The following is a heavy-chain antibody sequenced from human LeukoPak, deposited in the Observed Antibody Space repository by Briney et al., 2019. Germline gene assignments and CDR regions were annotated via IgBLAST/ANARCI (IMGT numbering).Heavy chain of an antibody. J-gene: IGHJ4*02. D-gene: IGHD2/OR15-2a*01. CDR3: ARDLSTHYSIDF. Sequence: GGSLRLSCAASGFAFKTYAIHWVRQTPGMGLEWVTFISYDGVVKYYADSVKGRLIISRDNSKNTVNLHMSSLRPEDTAVYYCARDLSTHYSIDFWGPGTLVSVSS. CDR2: ISYDGVVK. CDR1: GFAFKTYA. V-gene: IGHV3-30-3*01.